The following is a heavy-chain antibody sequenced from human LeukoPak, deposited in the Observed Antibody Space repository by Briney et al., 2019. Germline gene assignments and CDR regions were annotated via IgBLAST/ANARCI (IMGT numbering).Heavy chain of an antibody. CDR3: ARTKRGFDY. CDR2: IYYSGGT. V-gene: IGHV4-59*01. D-gene: IGHD3-10*01. CDR1: GGSISSYY. Sequence: SETLSLTCTVSGGSISSYYWSWIRQPPGRGLEWIGYIYYSGGTNYNPSLKSRVTISVDTSKNQFSLKLSSVTAADTAVHYCARTKRGFDYWGQGTLVTVSS. J-gene: IGHJ4*02.